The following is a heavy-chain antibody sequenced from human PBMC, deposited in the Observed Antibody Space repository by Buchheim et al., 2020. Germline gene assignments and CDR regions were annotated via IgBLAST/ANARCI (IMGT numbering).Heavy chain of an antibody. CDR3: ARHGGYDFWSGYYSTNNWFDP. CDR2: IYYSGST. Sequence: QLQLQKSGPGLVKPSETLSLTCTVSGGSISSSSYYWGWIRQPPGKGLEWIGSIYYSGSTYYNPSLKSRVTISVDTSKNQFSLKLSSVTAADTAVYYCARHGGYDFWSGYYSTNNWFDPWGQGTL. V-gene: IGHV4-39*01. D-gene: IGHD3-3*01. CDR1: GGSISSSSYY. J-gene: IGHJ5*02.